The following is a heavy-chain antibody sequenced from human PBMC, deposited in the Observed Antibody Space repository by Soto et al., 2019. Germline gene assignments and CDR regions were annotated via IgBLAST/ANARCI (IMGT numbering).Heavy chain of an antibody. V-gene: IGHV3-9*01. CDR1: GFTFDDYA. D-gene: IGHD5-12*01. J-gene: IGHJ4*02. CDR2: ISWNSGSI. CDR3: AKDMGDGCNYRPFDY. Sequence: GGSLRLSCAASGFTFDDYAMHWVRQAPGKGLEWVSGISWNSGSIGYADSVKGRFTISRDNAKNSLYLQMNSLRAEDTALYYCAKDMGDGCNYRPFDYWGQGTLVTVSS.